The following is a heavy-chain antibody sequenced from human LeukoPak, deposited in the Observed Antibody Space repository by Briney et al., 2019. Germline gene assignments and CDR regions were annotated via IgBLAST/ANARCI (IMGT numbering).Heavy chain of an antibody. V-gene: IGHV3-74*01. D-gene: IGHD3-3*01. CDR1: GFTFSSYW. CDR3: AREGLRSRVDNWFDP. CDR2: INTDGSST. J-gene: IGHJ5*02. Sequence: PGGSLRLSCAASGFTFSSYWMHWVRQAPGKGLVWVSRINTDGSSTSYADSVKGRFTISRDNAKNTLYLQMNSLRAEDTAVYYCAREGLRSRVDNWFDPWGQGTPVTVSS.